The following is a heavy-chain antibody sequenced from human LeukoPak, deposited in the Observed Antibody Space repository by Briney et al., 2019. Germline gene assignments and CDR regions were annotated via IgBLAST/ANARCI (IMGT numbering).Heavy chain of an antibody. CDR2: TYYRSTWYN. D-gene: IGHD2-2*01. J-gene: IGHJ5*02. CDR1: GDSLSSNSVT. V-gene: IGHV6-1*01. CDR3: ARRLTQYDCFDP. Sequence: SQTLSLTCAFSGDSLSSNSVTWNWIRESPSRGLEWLGCTYYRSTWYNDYAVSVRSRITVNPDTSKNQSSLHLNSVTPDDTAVYYCARRLTQYDCFDPWGQGILVTVSS.